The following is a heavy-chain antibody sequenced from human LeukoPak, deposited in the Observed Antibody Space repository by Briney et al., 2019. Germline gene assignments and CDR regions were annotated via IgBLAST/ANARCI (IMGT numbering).Heavy chain of an antibody. CDR1: GGSISSSSYY. Sequence: SETLSLTCTVSGGSISSSSYYWGWIRQPPGKGLEWIGSIYYSGSTYYNPSLKSRVTISVDTSKNQFSLKLSSVTAADTAVYYCASRGSSSWLPNLYYYYYMDVWGKGTTVTVSS. J-gene: IGHJ6*03. D-gene: IGHD6-13*01. CDR2: IYYSGST. V-gene: IGHV4-39*01. CDR3: ASRGSSSWLPNLYYYYYMDV.